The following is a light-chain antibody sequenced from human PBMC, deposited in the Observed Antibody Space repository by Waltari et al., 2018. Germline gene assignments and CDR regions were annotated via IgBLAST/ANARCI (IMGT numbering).Light chain of an antibody. CDR3: CSYAGGGTFV. CDR2: EVS. Sequence: QSALTQPASVSGSPGQSITISCTGTNSDLGSYNLVSWYQQHPGKAPKFMIYEVSKRPSGVSNRFSGSKSGNTASLTISEIQAEDEVDYYCCSYAGGGTFVFGTGTKVTVL. CDR1: NSDLGSYNL. V-gene: IGLV2-23*02. J-gene: IGLJ1*01.